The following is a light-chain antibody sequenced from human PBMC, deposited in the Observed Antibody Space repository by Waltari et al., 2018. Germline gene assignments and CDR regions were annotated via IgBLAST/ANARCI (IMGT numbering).Light chain of an antibody. CDR2: GAS. Sequence: EIVLTQSPGTLSLSPGERATLSCRASQSVSSIYLAWYQQKPGQAPRLLIYGASSRGTGIPDRFSGSGSGTDFTLTISRLEPEDFAVYYCQQYDSSPMYTFGQGTKLEIK. J-gene: IGKJ2*01. V-gene: IGKV3-20*01. CDR3: QQYDSSPMYT. CDR1: QSVSSIY.